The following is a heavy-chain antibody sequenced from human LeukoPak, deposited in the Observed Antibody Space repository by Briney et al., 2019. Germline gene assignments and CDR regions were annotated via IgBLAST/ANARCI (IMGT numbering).Heavy chain of an antibody. D-gene: IGHD3-3*01. CDR2: INHSGST. CDR1: GGSFSGYY. Sequence: SETLSLTCAVYGGSFSGYYWSWIRQPPGKGLEWIGEINHSGSTNYNPSLKSRVTISVDTSKNQFSLKLSSVTAADTAVYYCARENDFWSGSSFDYWGQGTLVTVSS. CDR3: ARENDFWSGSSFDY. J-gene: IGHJ4*02. V-gene: IGHV4-34*01.